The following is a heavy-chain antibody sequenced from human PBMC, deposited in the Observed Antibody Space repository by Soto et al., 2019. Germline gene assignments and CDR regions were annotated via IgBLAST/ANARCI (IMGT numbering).Heavy chain of an antibody. CDR3: ARGIITSQIDAFDI. Sequence: GGSLRLSCAASGFTFSSYSMNWVPHAPGKGLEWVSSISSSSSYIYYADSVKGRFTISRDNAKNSLYLQMNSLRAEDTAVYYCARGIITSQIDAFDIWGQGTMVTVSS. J-gene: IGHJ3*02. CDR2: ISSSSSYI. V-gene: IGHV3-21*01. D-gene: IGHD3-10*01. CDR1: GFTFSSYS.